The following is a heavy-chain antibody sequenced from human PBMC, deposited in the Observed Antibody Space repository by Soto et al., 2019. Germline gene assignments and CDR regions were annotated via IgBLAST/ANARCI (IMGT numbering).Heavy chain of an antibody. V-gene: IGHV4-4*02. CDR1: GDSIDNSVW. CDR3: ARLYRSAWASFDY. D-gene: IGHD6-19*01. Sequence: SETLSLTCAVSGDSIDNSVWWSWVRQSPGKGLEWIGEVYHSGSTNYNPSLKSRVAILVDKSENQFSLKLSSVTAADTAVYYCARLYRSAWASFDYCGQGSVVTVSS. J-gene: IGHJ4*02. CDR2: VYHSGST.